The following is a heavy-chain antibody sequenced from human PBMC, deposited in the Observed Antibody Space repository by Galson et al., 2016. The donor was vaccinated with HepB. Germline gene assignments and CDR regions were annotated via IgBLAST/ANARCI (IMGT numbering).Heavy chain of an antibody. CDR2: IYNSGTT. Sequence: TLSLTCSVSGGSISSGGFFWSWVRQHPGKGLEWIGYIYNSGTTYYNPSLQSRVTISPDTTQNQFSLRLNSVTAADTAVYYCAREGLGYVWGKGTTVIVSS. J-gene: IGHJ6*03. V-gene: IGHV4-31*03. D-gene: IGHD3/OR15-3a*01. CDR3: AREGLGYV. CDR1: GGSISSGGFF.